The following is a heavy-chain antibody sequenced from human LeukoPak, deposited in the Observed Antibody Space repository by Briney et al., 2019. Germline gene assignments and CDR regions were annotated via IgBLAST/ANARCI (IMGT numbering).Heavy chain of an antibody. D-gene: IGHD4-17*01. CDR2: ISSNGGST. CDR1: GFTFSSYA. Sequence: GGSLRLSCAASGFTFSSYAMHWVRQAPGKGLEYVSAISSNGGSTYYANSVKGRFTISRDNSKNTLYLQMGSLRAEDMAVYYCARVGPLMTTVTTGAAFDIWGQGTMITVSS. J-gene: IGHJ3*02. CDR3: ARVGPLMTTVTTGAAFDI. V-gene: IGHV3-64*01.